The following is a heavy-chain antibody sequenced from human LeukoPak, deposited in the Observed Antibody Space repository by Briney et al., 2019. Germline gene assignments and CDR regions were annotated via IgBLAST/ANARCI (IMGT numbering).Heavy chain of an antibody. CDR1: GGSFSGYY. V-gene: IGHV4-34*01. Sequence: PSETLSLTCAVYGGSFSGYYWSWIRQPPGKGLEWIGEINHSGSTNYNPSLKSRVTISVDTSKNQFSLKLSSVTAADTAVYYCAREKFRNYYNYYMDVWGKGTTVTVYS. CDR3: AREKFRNYYNYYMDV. J-gene: IGHJ6*03. CDR2: INHSGST.